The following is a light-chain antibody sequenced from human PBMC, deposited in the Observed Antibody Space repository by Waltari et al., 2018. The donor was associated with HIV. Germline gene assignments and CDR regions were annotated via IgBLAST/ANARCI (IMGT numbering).Light chain of an antibody. V-gene: IGLV3-1*01. CDR1: TLGDRF. J-gene: IGLJ3*02. Sequence: SYDLTQPPSLSVSPGQTATITCSGETLGDRFVSWYQQKSGQSPLLVIYQGTKRPSGIPERFSGSNSGNTAILTISGTQTVDEADYYCQTWDTDTVLFGGGTKLAVL. CDR2: QGT. CDR3: QTWDTDTVL.